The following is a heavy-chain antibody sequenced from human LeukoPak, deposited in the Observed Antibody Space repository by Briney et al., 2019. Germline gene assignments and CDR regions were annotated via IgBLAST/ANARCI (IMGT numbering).Heavy chain of an antibody. Sequence: SGGSLRLSCAASGFIFSSTWMTWVRQAPGKGPEWVAYIKHDGSETNYVDSVKGRFTVSRDNVKNTLYLQMNSLRAEDTAVYYCALSAPPNWFDPWGQGTLVTVSS. CDR1: GFIFSSTW. CDR2: IKHDGSET. J-gene: IGHJ5*02. CDR3: ALSAPPNWFDP. V-gene: IGHV3-7*01.